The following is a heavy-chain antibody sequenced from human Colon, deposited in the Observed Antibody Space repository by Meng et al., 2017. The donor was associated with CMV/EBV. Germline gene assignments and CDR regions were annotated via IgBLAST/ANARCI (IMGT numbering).Heavy chain of an antibody. V-gene: IGHV6-1*01. CDR1: GDSLSTNTAA. D-gene: IGHD3-10*01. CDR3: ARVLLWFGGGRYYGMDV. Sequence: SETLSLTCAISGDSLSTNTAAWNWIRQSPSRGLEWLGRTYYGSKTSKWYNDYAVSVKSRITINPDTSKNQFSLQLNSVTPEDTAVYYCARVLLWFGGGRYYGMDVWGQGTTVTVSS. J-gene: IGHJ6*02. CDR2: TYYGSKTSKWYN.